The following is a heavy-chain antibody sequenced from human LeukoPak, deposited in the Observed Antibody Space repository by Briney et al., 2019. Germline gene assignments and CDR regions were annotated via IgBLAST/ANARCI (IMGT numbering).Heavy chain of an antibody. CDR2: ISGGSSGI. Sequence: SGGSLRLSCAASGFIFSHYGMTWVRQAPGKGLEWVSGISGGSSGIYYADSAKGRFTISRDNSKNTLYLQMNSLRADDTAVYYCAKEGASIAVAGIDFWGQGTLVTVSS. V-gene: IGHV3-23*01. CDR3: AKEGASIAVAGIDF. J-gene: IGHJ4*02. D-gene: IGHD6-19*01. CDR1: GFIFSHYG.